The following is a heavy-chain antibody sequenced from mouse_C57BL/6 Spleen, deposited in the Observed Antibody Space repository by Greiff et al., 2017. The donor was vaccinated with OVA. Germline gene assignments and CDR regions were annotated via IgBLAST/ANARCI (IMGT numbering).Heavy chain of an antibody. V-gene: IGHV1-26*01. D-gene: IGHD2-5*01. Sequence: EVQLQQSGPELVKPGASVKISCKASGYTFTDYYMNWVKQSHGKSLEWIGDINPNNGGTSYNQKFKGKATLTVDKSSSTAYMELRSLTSEDSAVYYCARIPAYYSNYEVPVDYWGQGTSVTVSS. CDR2: INPNNGGT. CDR3: ARIPAYYSNYEVPVDY. J-gene: IGHJ4*01. CDR1: GYTFTDYY.